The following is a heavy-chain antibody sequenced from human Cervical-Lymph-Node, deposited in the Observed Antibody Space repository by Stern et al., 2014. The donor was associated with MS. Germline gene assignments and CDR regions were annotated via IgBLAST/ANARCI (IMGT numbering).Heavy chain of an antibody. Sequence: QMQLVQSGGGVVQPGTSLRLSCEASGFTFSSYGMHWVRQAPGKGLAWVAVFSYDGISKYYADSVSGRFTLSRDNSKNTLYLQMDSLRAGDTAVYYCARGTSHYDSSGTDFWGQGTLVTVSS. D-gene: IGHD3-22*01. V-gene: IGHV3-30*03. CDR1: GFTFSSYG. CDR3: ARGTSHYDSSGTDF. J-gene: IGHJ4*02. CDR2: FSYDGISK.